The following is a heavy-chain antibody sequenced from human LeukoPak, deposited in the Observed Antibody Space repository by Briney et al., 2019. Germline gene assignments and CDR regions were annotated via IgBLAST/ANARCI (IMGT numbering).Heavy chain of an antibody. V-gene: IGHV4-34*01. CDR2: INHSGST. J-gene: IGHJ1*01. D-gene: IGHD3-22*01. CDR1: GGSFGGYY. Sequence: PSETLSLTCAVYGGSFGGYYWSWIRQPPGKGLEWIGEINHSGSTNYNPSLKSRVTISVDTSKNQFSLKLSSVTAADTAVYYCARGDAPHRGSGYYYGGVQHWGQGTLVTVSS. CDR3: ARGDAPHRGSGYYYGGVQH.